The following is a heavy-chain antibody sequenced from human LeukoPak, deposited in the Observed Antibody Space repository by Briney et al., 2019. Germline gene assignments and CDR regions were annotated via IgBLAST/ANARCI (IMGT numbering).Heavy chain of an antibody. CDR3: ARDLGYYDILTGY. CDR1: RFTVSSNY. V-gene: IGHV3-66*02. J-gene: IGHJ4*02. Sequence: SGGSLRLSCAASRFTVSSNYMSWVRQAPGKGLEWVSVIYSGGSTYYADSVKGRFTISRDNSKNTLYLQMNSLRAEDTAVYYCARDLGYYDILTGYWGQGTLVTVSS. CDR2: IYSGGST. D-gene: IGHD3-9*01.